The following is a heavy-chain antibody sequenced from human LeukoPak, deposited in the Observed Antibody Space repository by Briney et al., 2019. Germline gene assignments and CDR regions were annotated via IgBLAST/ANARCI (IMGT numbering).Heavy chain of an antibody. Sequence: ASVKVSCKASGYTFTSYGISWVRQAPGQGLEWMGRIIPILGLANYAQKFQGRVTITADKSTSTAYMELSSLRSEDTAVHYCASAMMVAWGQGTLVTVSS. V-gene: IGHV1-69*04. D-gene: IGHD3-22*01. CDR3: ASAMMVA. J-gene: IGHJ4*02. CDR1: GYTFTSYG. CDR2: IIPILGLA.